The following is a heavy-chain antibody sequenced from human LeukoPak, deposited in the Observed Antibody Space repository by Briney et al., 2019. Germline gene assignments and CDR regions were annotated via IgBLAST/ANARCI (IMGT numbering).Heavy chain of an antibody. CDR2: ISGSATST. CDR1: GFTFRSYG. V-gene: IGHV3-23*01. CDR3: AKDLLRTVVVSAAGYYLDS. D-gene: IGHD3-22*01. Sequence: GGSLRLSCAASGFTFRSYGMSWVRQAPGKGLEWVSTISGSATSTNYADSVKGRFTISRDNSKNTLYLQMNSLRAEDTAVYYCAKDLLRTVVVSAAGYYLDSWGQGTLVTVSP. J-gene: IGHJ4*02.